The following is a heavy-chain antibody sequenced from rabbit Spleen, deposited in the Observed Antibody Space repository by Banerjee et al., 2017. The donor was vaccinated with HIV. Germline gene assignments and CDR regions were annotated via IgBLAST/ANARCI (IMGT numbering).Heavy chain of an antibody. Sequence: QSLEESGGGLVQPEGSLTLTCKASGIDFSNYYYMCWVRQAPGKGLEWIACIYAGRSGTTYYASWAKGRFTISKTSSTTVTLQMTSLTAADTATYFCARDTGSSFSTYGMDLWGPGTLVTVS. J-gene: IGHJ6*01. CDR3: ARDTGSSFSTYGMDL. CDR1: GIDFSNYYY. CDR2: IYAGRSGTT. D-gene: IGHD8-1*01. V-gene: IGHV1S40*01.